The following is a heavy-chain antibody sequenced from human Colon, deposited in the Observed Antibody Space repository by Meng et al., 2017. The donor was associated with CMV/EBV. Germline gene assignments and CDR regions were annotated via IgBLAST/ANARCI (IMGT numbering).Heavy chain of an antibody. D-gene: IGHD1-14*01. CDR1: GGSVSGYY. CDR3: AQLRGITGWFDP. CDR2: VHYSGRT. V-gene: IGHV4-59*02. Sequence: LSPSGIVSGGSVSGYYWSWIRQPPGKGLEWIGYVHYSGRTHYNPSLMNRVTISVDTSKNQFSLNVESVTAADTAVYYCAQLRGITGWFDPWGQGTLVTVSS. J-gene: IGHJ5*02.